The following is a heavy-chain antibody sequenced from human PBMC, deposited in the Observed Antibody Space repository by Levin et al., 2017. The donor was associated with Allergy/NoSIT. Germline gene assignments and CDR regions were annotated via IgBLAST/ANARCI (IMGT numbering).Heavy chain of an antibody. V-gene: IGHV1-2*06. J-gene: IGHJ5*02. CDR1: GYTFTGYY. CDR3: ARDWPTAFSSSRFRWFDP. D-gene: IGHD6-13*01. Sequence: GASVKVSCKASGYTFTGYYMHWVRQAPGQGLEWMGRINPNSGGTNYAQKFQGRVTMTRDTSISTAYMELSRLRSDDTAVYYCARDWPTAFSSSRFRWFDPWGQGTLVTVSS. CDR2: INPNSGGT.